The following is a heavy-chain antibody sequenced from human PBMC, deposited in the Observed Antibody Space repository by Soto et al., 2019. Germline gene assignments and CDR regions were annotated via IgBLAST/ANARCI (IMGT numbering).Heavy chain of an antibody. J-gene: IGHJ6*02. CDR2: FDPEDGET. D-gene: IGHD3-10*01. Sequence: SVKVSCKVSGYTLTELSMHWVRQAPVKGLEWMGGFDPEDGETIYAQKFQGRVTMTEDTSTDTAYMELSSLRSEDTAVYYCATGGPYGSGSYYKVGYYYYGMDVWGQGTTVTVSS. CDR3: ATGGPYGSGSYYKVGYYYYGMDV. V-gene: IGHV1-24*01. CDR1: GYTLTELS.